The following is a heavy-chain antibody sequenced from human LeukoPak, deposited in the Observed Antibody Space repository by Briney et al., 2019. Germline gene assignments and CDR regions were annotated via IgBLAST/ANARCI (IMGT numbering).Heavy chain of an antibody. D-gene: IGHD3-3*01. Sequence: GGSLRLSCAASGFTFSSYAMHWVRQAPGKGLEWVAVISYDGSAKYYADSVKGRFTISRDNSRNTLYLQMNSLRAEDTAVFYCARDRGGTDDFWSGYYTGYFDYWGQGTLVTVSS. J-gene: IGHJ4*02. V-gene: IGHV3-30*04. CDR2: ISYDGSAK. CDR1: GFTFSSYA. CDR3: ARDRGGTDDFWSGYYTGYFDY.